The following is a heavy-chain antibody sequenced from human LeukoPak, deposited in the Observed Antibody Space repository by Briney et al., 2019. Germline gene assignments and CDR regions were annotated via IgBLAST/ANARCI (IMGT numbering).Heavy chain of an antibody. V-gene: IGHV1-8*01. D-gene: IGHD2-21*02. CDR2: MNPNSGNT. CDR1: GYTFTSYD. Sequence: ASVKVSCKASGYTFTSYDINWVRQATGQGLEWMGWMNPNSGNTGYAQKFQGRVTMPRNTSISTAYMELSSLRSEDTAVYYCARGVVTTPVGWFDPWGQGTLVTVSS. J-gene: IGHJ5*02. CDR3: ARGVVTTPVGWFDP.